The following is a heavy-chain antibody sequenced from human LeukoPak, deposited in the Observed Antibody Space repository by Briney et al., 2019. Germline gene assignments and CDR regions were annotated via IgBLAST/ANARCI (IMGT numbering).Heavy chain of an antibody. CDR1: GYTFTSYG. D-gene: IGHD2-15*01. V-gene: IGHV1-18*04. CDR3: ARGPVGYCSGGSCTRYFDY. J-gene: IGHJ4*02. CDR2: ISAYNGNT. Sequence: ASVTVSCKASGYTFTSYGISWVRQAPGQGLEWMGWISAYNGNTNYAQKLQGRVTMTTDTSTSTAYMELRSLRSDDTAVYYSARGPVGYCSGGSCTRYFDYWGQGTLVTVSS.